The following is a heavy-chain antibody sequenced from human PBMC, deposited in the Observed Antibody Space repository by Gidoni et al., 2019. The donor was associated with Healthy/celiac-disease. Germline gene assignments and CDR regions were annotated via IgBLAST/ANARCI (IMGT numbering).Heavy chain of an antibody. CDR3: ARGVTIFGEGFDP. J-gene: IGHJ5*02. Sequence: QVQLVQSGAEVKKPGSSVKVSCKASGGTFSSYANSWVRQAPGQGLEWMGRIIPILGIANYAQKFQGRVTITADKSTSTAYMELSSLRSEDTAVYYCARGVTIFGEGFDPWGQGTLVTVSS. CDR1: GGTFSSYA. V-gene: IGHV1-69*09. D-gene: IGHD3-3*01. CDR2: IIPILGIA.